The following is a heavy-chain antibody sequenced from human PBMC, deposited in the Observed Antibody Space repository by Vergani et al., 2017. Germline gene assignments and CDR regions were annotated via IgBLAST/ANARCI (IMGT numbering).Heavy chain of an antibody. CDR3: AHSDIFDDNYEYFDY. V-gene: IGHV2-5*01. CDR2: IYWNDDK. Sequence: QITLTESGPTLVKPTQTLTLTCTVSGFSVSSSGVGVAWIRQPPGKALECLAIIYWNDDKRYSPSLMGRLTIAKDTSRNQVVLTMTNMDPVDTATYYCAHSDIFDDNYEYFDYWGPGTRVTVSS. J-gene: IGHJ4*02. CDR1: GFSVSSSGVG. D-gene: IGHD4-11*01.